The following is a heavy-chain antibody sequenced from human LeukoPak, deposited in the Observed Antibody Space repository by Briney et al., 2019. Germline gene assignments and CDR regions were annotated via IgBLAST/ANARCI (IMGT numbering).Heavy chain of an antibody. J-gene: IGHJ3*02. CDR3: ARDAKCGGDCYAGSALDI. Sequence: GGSLRLSCAASGFTVSRTFMSWVRQAPGKGLEWVSLFYSGGSTFYAGSVKGRFTISRDNSQNTLDLQMNSLREEDTAVYYCARDAKCGGDCYAGSALDIWGQGTVVIVSS. V-gene: IGHV3-66*01. CDR1: GFTVSRTF. CDR2: FYSGGST. D-gene: IGHD2-21*02.